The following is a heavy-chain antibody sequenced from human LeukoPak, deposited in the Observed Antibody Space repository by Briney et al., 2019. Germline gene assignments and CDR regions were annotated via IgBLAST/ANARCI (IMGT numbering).Heavy chain of an antibody. V-gene: IGHV4-59*08. CDR2: VYFTGRT. CDR1: GGSISSYY. Sequence: SETLSLTCTVSGGSISSYYWSWIRQSPGKGLEWIGYVYFTGRTNYNPSLKSRVTISVDTSKNQFSLKLNSVTAADTAVYYCARKGGGFDPWGQGTLVAVSS. D-gene: IGHD6-25*01. CDR3: ARKGGGFDP. J-gene: IGHJ5*02.